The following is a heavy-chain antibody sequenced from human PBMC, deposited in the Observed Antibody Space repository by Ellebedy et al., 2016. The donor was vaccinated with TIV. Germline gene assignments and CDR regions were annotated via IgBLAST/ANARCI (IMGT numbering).Heavy chain of an antibody. CDR3: ARVQIWGDYYFDY. CDR1: EGSISHYY. V-gene: IGHV4-59*01. CDR2: IYNNGNT. J-gene: IGHJ4*02. Sequence: MPSETLSLTCTVSEGSISHYYWSWIRQPPGKGLEWIGYIYNNGNTNYNPSLKSRVTLSVDTSKNQFSLKLSSMTAADRAVYYCARVQIWGDYYFDYWGQGTLVTVSS. D-gene: IGHD2-21*02.